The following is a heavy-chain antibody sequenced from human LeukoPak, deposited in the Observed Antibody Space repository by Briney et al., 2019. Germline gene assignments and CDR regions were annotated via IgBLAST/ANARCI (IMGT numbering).Heavy chain of an antibody. CDR1: TFTVSTNY. J-gene: IGHJ3*02. CDR3: ARDGGGYCNNSSCYGGAFDI. CDR2: ISSGGST. Sequence: GGSLRLSCAASTFTVSTNYMSWVRQAPGKGLEWVSLISSGGSTYYADSVKGRFTISRDNSRNTLYLQMNSLRAEDTAVYYCARDGGGYCNNSSCYGGAFDIWGQGTMVTVSS. V-gene: IGHV3-53*01. D-gene: IGHD2-2*01.